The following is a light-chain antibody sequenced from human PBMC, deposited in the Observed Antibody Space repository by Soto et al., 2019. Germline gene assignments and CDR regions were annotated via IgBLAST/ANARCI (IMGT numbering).Light chain of an antibody. CDR2: GAS. J-gene: IGKJ4*01. V-gene: IGKV3-11*01. CDR1: QSVSSN. CDR3: QQRGRWLT. Sequence: EILMTQSPSTLSVSPGERATLSCRASQSVSSNLAWYQQKPGQAPRLLIYGASNRATGIPDRFSGSGSGTDFTLTISSLEPEDFAVYFCQQRGRWLTFGGGTKVDIK.